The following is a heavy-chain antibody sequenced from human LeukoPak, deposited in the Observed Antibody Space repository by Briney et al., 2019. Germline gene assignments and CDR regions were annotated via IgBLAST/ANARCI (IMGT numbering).Heavy chain of an antibody. CDR3: ARGLLRRWLQAYFDY. CDR1: GGSISSYY. D-gene: IGHD5-24*01. Sequence: SETLSLTCTVSGGSISSYYWSWIRQPAGKGLEWIGRIYTSGSTNYNPSLKSRVTMSVDTSKNQFSLKLSSVTAADTAVYYCARGLLRRWLQAYFDYWGQGTLVTVSS. V-gene: IGHV4-4*07. CDR2: IYTSGST. J-gene: IGHJ4*02.